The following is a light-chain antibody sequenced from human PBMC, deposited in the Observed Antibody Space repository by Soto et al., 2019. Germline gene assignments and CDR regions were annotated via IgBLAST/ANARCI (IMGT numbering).Light chain of an antibody. CDR1: SSDIGSYKF. CDR3: YSYAGRSTWV. J-gene: IGLJ2*01. CDR2: EGS. V-gene: IGLV2-23*01. Sequence: QSVLTQPASVSGSPGQSITISCTGTSSDIGSYKFVSWYQQQHPGKAPKLMIYEGSKRPSGVSNRFTGSMSGNTASLTISGLQAEDEADYYCYSYAGRSTWVFGGGTQLTVL.